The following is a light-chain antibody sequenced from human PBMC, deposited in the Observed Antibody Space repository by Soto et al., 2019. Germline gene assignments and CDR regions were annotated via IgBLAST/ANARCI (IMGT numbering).Light chain of an antibody. V-gene: IGKV3-15*01. CDR2: GAS. CDR3: QQYNNWPPVT. CDR1: QRVSNN. Sequence: EIVMTHSPANLSVSPGERATLSCRASQRVSNNLAWYQQKPGHTPRLLIYGASTRATGIPVRFSGSGSGTEFTLTISSLQSEDFAVYYCQQYNNWPPVTFGQGTKLEIK. J-gene: IGKJ2*01.